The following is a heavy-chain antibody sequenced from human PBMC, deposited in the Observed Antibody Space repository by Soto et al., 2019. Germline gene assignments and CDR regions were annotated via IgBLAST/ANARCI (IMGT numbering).Heavy chain of an antibody. Sequence: QVQLVQSGAEVKRPGSSVRVSCKASGGTFSSYALSWVRQAPGGGLDWMGGTIPIFGTANYAQKFQGRLTITADESTNTAYMELSSLRSDDTAVYYCVSKDGESSDYWGQGTLGTVSS. J-gene: IGHJ4*02. D-gene: IGHD2-2*01. CDR2: TIPIFGTA. CDR1: GGTFSSYA. V-gene: IGHV1-69*01. CDR3: VSKDGESSDY.